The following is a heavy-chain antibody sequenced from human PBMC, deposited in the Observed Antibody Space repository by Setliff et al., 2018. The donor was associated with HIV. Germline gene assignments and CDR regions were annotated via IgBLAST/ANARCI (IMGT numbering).Heavy chain of an antibody. Sequence: GESLRLSCAASGITFSTNAMSWVRQAPGEGLEWVSAILSTCERTFYADSVKGRFTISRDNSKNTVYLQMNSLRAEDTAEYYCAKELAASGLGYFDSWGRGILVTVSS. V-gene: IGHV3-23*01. D-gene: IGHD3-22*01. J-gene: IGHJ4*02. CDR3: AKELAASGLGYFDS. CDR1: GITFSTNA. CDR2: ILSTCERT.